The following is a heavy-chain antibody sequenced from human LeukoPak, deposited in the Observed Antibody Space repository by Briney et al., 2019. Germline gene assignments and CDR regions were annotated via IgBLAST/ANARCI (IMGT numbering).Heavy chain of an antibody. CDR2: INPNSGDT. CDR1: GYTFTGLY. CDR3: ASEDSSSWTRILDF. V-gene: IGHV1-2*02. J-gene: IGHJ4*02. Sequence: ASVKVSCKASGYTFTGLYLHWVRQAPGQGLEWMGRINPNSGDTNYVQKYQGRVTMTRDTSISTVYMELSRLRSDDTAVYYCASEDSSSWTRILDFWGQGTLVTVSS. D-gene: IGHD6-13*01.